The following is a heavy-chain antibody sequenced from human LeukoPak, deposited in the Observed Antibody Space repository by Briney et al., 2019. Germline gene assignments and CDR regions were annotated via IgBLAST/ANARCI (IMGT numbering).Heavy chain of an antibody. CDR1: GDSVSSNSAA. V-gene: IGHV6-1*01. CDR3: ARFGTGARYCSGGSCFDY. D-gene: IGHD2-15*01. J-gene: IGHJ4*02. CDR2: TYYRSKWYN. Sequence: SQTLSLTCAISGDSVSSNSAAWNWIRQSPSRGLEWLGRTYYRSKWYNDYAVSVKSRITINPDTSKNQFSLQLNSVTPEDTAVYYCARFGTGARYCSGGSCFDYWGQGTLVTVSS.